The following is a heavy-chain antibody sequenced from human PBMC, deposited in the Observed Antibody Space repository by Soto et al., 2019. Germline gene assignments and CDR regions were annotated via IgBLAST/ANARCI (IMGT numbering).Heavy chain of an antibody. CDR3: ARVEPPGLYDFWSGYPGARGYYMDV. J-gene: IGHJ6*03. Sequence: SETLSLTCTVSGGSISSGGYYWSWIRQHPGKGLEWIGYIYYSGSTYYNPSLKSRVTISVDTSKNQFSLKLSSVTAADTAVYYCARVEPPGLYDFWSGYPGARGYYMDVWGKGTTVTVSS. V-gene: IGHV4-31*03. D-gene: IGHD3-3*01. CDR1: GGSISSGGYY. CDR2: IYYSGST.